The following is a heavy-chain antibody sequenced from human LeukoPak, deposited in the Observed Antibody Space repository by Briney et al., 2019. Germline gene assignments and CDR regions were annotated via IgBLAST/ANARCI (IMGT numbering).Heavy chain of an antibody. CDR1: GYSISSGYY. Sequence: SETLSLTCTVSGYSISSGYYWGWIRQPPGKGLEWIGSIYHSGSTYYNPSLKSRVTISVDTSKNQFSLKLSSVTAADTAVYYCARRDYDFWSGYNWFDPWGQGTLVTVSS. CDR3: ARRDYDFWSGYNWFDP. CDR2: IYHSGST. D-gene: IGHD3-3*01. J-gene: IGHJ5*02. V-gene: IGHV4-38-2*02.